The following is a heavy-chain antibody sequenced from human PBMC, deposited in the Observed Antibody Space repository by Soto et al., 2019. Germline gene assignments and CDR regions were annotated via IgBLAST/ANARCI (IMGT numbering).Heavy chain of an antibody. Sequence: GSLRLSCAASGFTFSSYGMHWVRRAPGKGLEWVAVISYDGSNKYYADSVKGRFTISRDNSENTLYLQMNSLRAEDTAVYYCAKDINGVTIFGVVIPYRYYGMDVWGQGTTVTVSS. J-gene: IGHJ6*02. CDR1: GFTFSSYG. CDR2: ISYDGSNK. V-gene: IGHV3-30*18. CDR3: AKDINGVTIFGVVIPYRYYGMDV. D-gene: IGHD3-3*01.